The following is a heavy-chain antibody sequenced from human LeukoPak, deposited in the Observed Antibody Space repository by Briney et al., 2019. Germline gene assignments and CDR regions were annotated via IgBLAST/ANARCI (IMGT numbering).Heavy chain of an antibody. J-gene: IGHJ4*02. CDR1: GYTFTVYS. Sequence: GASVKVSCKASGYTFTVYSINWLRQAPGQGLEWMGWINPNTGNPTYAQAFTGRFVFSLDTSVSTAYLQISSLNTEDTAVYYCAIDQPVAGVSNFDSWGQGTLVTVSS. D-gene: IGHD6-19*01. V-gene: IGHV7-4-1*02. CDR2: INPNTGNP. CDR3: AIDQPVAGVSNFDS.